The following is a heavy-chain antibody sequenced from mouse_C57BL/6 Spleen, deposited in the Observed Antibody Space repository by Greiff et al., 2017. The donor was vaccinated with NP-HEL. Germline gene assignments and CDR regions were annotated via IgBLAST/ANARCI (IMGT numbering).Heavy chain of an antibody. CDR1: GYTFTEYT. CDR2: FYPGSGSI. J-gene: IGHJ2*01. CDR3: ERHESSYYFDY. D-gene: IGHD1-1*01. V-gene: IGHV1-62-2*01. Sequence: QVQLQQSGAELVKPGASVKLSCKASGYTFTEYTIHWVKQRPGQGLEWIGCFYPGSGSIKYNEKFKDKATLTADNTSSTVYMERSRLTSDDSADYLSERHESSYYFDYWGQGTTLTVSS.